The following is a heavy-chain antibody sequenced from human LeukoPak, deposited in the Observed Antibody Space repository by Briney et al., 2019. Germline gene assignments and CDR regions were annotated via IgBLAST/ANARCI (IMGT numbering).Heavy chain of an antibody. D-gene: IGHD6-19*01. CDR2: INHSGST. CDR3: ARGIAVAGTGYYFDY. CDR1: GGTFSGYY. V-gene: IGHV4-34*01. Sequence: PSETLSLTCAVDGGTFSGYYWSWIRQPPGKGLEWIGEINHSGSTNYNPSLKSRVTISVDTSKNQFSLKLSSVTAADTAVYYCARGIAVAGTGYYFDYWGQGTLVTVSS. J-gene: IGHJ4*02.